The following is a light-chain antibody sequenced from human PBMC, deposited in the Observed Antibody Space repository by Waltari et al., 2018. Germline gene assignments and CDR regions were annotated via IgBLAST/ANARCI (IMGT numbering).Light chain of an antibody. CDR1: QSMSSW. CDR3: QQYNRYPYT. Sequence: DSQMTQSPSTLSASVGDRVTITCRASQSMSSWLAWYQQKPGKAPKLLIYKASSLDSGVPSRFSGSGSGTAFTLTISRLQPDDFATYYCQQYNRYPYTFGQGTKLEIK. CDR2: KAS. V-gene: IGKV1-5*03. J-gene: IGKJ2*01.